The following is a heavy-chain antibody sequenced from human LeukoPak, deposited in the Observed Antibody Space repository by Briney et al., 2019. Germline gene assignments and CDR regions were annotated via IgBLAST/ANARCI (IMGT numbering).Heavy chain of an antibody. Sequence: GGSLRLSCAASGFTFSSYSMNWVRQAPGKGLEWVSSISSSSSYIYYADSVKGRFTISRDNAKNSLYVQMNSLRAEDTAVYYCARGLGDYGDYWGQGTLVTVSS. D-gene: IGHD2-21*01. J-gene: IGHJ4*02. V-gene: IGHV3-21*01. CDR2: ISSSSSYI. CDR3: ARGLGDYGDY. CDR1: GFTFSSYS.